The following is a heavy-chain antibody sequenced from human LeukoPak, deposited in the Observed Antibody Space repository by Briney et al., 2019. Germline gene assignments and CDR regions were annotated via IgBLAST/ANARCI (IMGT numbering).Heavy chain of an antibody. V-gene: IGHV3-21*01. CDR1: GFTFSSYS. CDR3: ARDHY. J-gene: IGHJ4*02. Sequence: GGSLRLSCAASGFTFSSYSMNWVRQAPGKGLEWVAAISTTSGNIYYADSVKGRFTISGDNAKNSLYLQMNSLRAEDTAVYYCARDHYWGQGTLVTVSS. CDR2: ISTTSGNI.